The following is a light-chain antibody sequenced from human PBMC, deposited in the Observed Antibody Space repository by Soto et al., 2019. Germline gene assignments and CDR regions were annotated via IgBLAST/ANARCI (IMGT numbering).Light chain of an antibody. J-gene: IGKJ4*01. Sequence: EIVLTQSPATLSVSPGEGATLSCRASQSVSVNLAWYQQKLGQAPRLLIYDVSTRAAGIPARFSGSGSGTEFTLTISSLQSEDFAVYYCQQSKNWPLTFGGGTKVDIK. CDR3: QQSKNWPLT. V-gene: IGKV3-15*01. CDR2: DVS. CDR1: QSVSVN.